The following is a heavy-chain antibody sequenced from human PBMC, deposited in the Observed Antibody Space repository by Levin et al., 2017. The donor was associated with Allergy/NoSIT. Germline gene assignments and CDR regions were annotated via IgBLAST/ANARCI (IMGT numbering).Heavy chain of an antibody. V-gene: IGHV3-53*01. J-gene: IGHJ2*01. CDR1: GFSVSSNS. Sequence: PGGSLRLSCAASGFSVSSNSMTWVRHTPGKGLEWVSTKDIIGTTYYADSVRGRFTIARDSSTNMVYFQMNNLRPEDTAVYYCAQTPATRDWYFDLWVRGTLVTVSS. D-gene: IGHD4-23*01. CDR2: KDIIGTT. CDR3: AQTPATRDWYFDL.